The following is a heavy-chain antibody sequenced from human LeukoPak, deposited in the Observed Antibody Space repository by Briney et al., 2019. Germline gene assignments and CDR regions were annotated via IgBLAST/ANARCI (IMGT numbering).Heavy chain of an antibody. D-gene: IGHD3-9*01. CDR2: IYYSGST. CDR1: GGSISSGDYY. CDR3: ARDPGNYDILTGPGYYGMDV. Sequence: PSETLSLTCTVSGGSISSGDYYWSWIRQPPGKGLEWIGYIYYSGSTYYNPSLKSRVTISVDTSKNQFSLKLSSVTAADTAVYYCARDPGNYDILTGPGYYGMDVWGQGTTVTVSS. J-gene: IGHJ6*02. V-gene: IGHV4-30-4*01.